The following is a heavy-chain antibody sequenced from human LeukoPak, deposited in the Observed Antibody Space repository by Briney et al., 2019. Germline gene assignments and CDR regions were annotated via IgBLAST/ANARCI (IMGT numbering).Heavy chain of an antibody. CDR1: GGSISSYY. J-gene: IGHJ4*02. V-gene: IGHV4-59*12. CDR3: ARDFTIFGVAVFFDY. CDR2: IYYSGTT. Sequence: SETLSLTCTVSGGSISSYYWSWIRQPPGKGLEWIGYIYYSGTTNYNPSLKSRVTISVDTSKNQFSLKLSSVTAADTAVYYCARDFTIFGVAVFFDYWGQGTLVTVSS. D-gene: IGHD3-3*01.